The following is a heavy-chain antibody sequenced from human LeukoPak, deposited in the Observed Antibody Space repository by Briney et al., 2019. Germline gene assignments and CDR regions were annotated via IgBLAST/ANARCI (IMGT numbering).Heavy chain of an antibody. CDR1: GYTFTNYG. D-gene: IGHD1-26*01. CDR2: INAYNGNA. Sequence: ASVKVFCKASGYTFTNYGLSWVRQAPGQGLEWMGWINAYNGNANYAQKVQGRVTMTTDTSTNTVYMELRSLRSDDTAMYYCARSPSVGPTRVDFWGQGTLVTVSS. V-gene: IGHV1-18*01. CDR3: ARSPSVGPTRVDF. J-gene: IGHJ4*02.